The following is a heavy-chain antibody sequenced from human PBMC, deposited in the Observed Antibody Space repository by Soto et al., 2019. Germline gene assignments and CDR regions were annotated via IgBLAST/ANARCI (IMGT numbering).Heavy chain of an antibody. Sequence: SETLSLTCVVSGYSISSGYYWVWIRQPPGKGLEWIGSIHHSGNTYYTPSLKSRVTISVDTSKNHFSLKLRSVTAADTAVYSFSIRVTPTGFDYWGQGTLVTVSS. J-gene: IGHJ4*02. D-gene: IGHD2-21*02. CDR2: IHHSGNT. CDR3: SIRVTPTGFDY. CDR1: GYSISSGYY. V-gene: IGHV4-38-2*01.